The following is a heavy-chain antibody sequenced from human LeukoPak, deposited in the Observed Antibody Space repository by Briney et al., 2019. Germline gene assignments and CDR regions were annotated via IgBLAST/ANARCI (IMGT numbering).Heavy chain of an antibody. CDR1: GFTFSRYS. CDR3: ARDYFDSSDYPQTYYYYYMDV. Sequence: GGSLRLSCAAPGFTFSRYSMNWVRQAPGKGLEWVASISSTSTFIYSADSVKGRFTISRDTAKNSLFLRMNSLRAEDTAIYYCARDYFDSSDYPQTYYYYYMDVWGKGTTVTVSS. D-gene: IGHD3-22*01. CDR2: ISSTSTFI. J-gene: IGHJ6*03. V-gene: IGHV3-21*01.